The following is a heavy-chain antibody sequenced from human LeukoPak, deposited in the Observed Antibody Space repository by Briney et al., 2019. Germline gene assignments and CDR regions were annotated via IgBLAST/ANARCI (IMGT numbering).Heavy chain of an antibody. CDR1: GLTFSSYW. CDR2: IKQDGTET. D-gene: IGHD3-10*01. CDR3: ARGDSGWGGGDAFHI. Sequence: GGSLRLSCAASGLTFSSYWMSWVRQAPGKGLEWVASIKQDGTETYYVDSVKGRFTISRDNVKNSLYLQMNSLRVDDTAMYYCARGDSGWGGGDAFHIWGQGTMVTVSS. J-gene: IGHJ3*02. V-gene: IGHV3-7*01.